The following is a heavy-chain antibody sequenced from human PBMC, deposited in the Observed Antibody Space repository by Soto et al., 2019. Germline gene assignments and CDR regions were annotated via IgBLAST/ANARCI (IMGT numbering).Heavy chain of an antibody. CDR2: IYYSGST. CDR1: GGSISSYY. J-gene: IGHJ6*02. CDR3: ARAVSYGGSYYGMDV. V-gene: IGHV4-59*01. Sequence: SETLSLTCTVSGGSISSYYWSWIRQPPGKGLEWIGYIYYSGSTNYNPSLKSRVTISVDTSKNQFSLKLSSVTAADTAVYYCARAVSYGGSYYGMDVWGQGTTVTVSS. D-gene: IGHD1-26*01.